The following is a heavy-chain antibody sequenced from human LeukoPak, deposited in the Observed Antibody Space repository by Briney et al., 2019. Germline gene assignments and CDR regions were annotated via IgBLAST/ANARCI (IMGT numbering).Heavy chain of an antibody. CDR2: IYHSGST. V-gene: IGHV4-30-2*01. Sequence: PSETLSLTCTVSGGSISSGGYYWSWIRQPPGKGLEWIGYIYHSGSTYYNPSLKSRVTISVDRSKNQFSLKLSSVTAADTAVYYCARGGSSSSGGDYYYYYYMDVWGKGTTVTVSS. CDR3: ARGGSSSSGGDYYYYYYMDV. CDR1: GGSISSGGYY. D-gene: IGHD6-6*01. J-gene: IGHJ6*03.